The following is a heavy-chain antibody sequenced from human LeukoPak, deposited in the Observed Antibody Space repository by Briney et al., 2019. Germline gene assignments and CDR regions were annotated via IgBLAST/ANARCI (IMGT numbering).Heavy chain of an antibody. D-gene: IGHD1-26*01. CDR2: ISANNGET. CDR1: GYTFTNYG. CDR3: ATGWELLRGREAFDI. Sequence: ASVKVSCKASGYTFTNYGISWVRQAPGQGLEWMAWISANNGETRYAQNLQGRVTMTTDTSTSTAYMELRSLRSDDTAVYYCATGWELLRGREAFDIWGQGTMVTVSS. J-gene: IGHJ3*02. V-gene: IGHV1-18*04.